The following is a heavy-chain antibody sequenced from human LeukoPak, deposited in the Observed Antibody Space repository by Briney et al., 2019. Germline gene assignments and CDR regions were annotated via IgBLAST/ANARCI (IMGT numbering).Heavy chain of an antibody. CDR2: IIPIFGTA. CDR3: ARGHDYSLPHLDY. D-gene: IGHD4-11*01. J-gene: IGHJ4*02. Sequence: SVKVSCKASGGTFSSYAISWVRQAPGQGLEWMGGIIPIFGTANYAQKFQGRVTITADESTSTAYMELSSLRSEDTAVYYCARGHDYSLPHLDYWGQGTLVTVSS. V-gene: IGHV1-69*13. CDR1: GGTFSSYA.